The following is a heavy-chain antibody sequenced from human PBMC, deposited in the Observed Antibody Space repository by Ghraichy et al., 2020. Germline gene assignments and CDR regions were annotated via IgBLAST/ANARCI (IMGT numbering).Heavy chain of an antibody. D-gene: IGHD6-19*01. CDR1: GFTFSSYA. V-gene: IGHV3-23*01. J-gene: IGHJ4*02. CDR3: AKVHSSGWYQVKSGPFDY. Sequence: GGSLRLSCAASGFTFSSYAMSWVRQAPGKGLECLSSISGSGISTYYADSVKGRFTISRDNSKNTFYLQMNSLRSEDTAVYYCAKVHSSGWYQVKSGPFDYWGQGILATVSS. CDR2: ISGSGIST.